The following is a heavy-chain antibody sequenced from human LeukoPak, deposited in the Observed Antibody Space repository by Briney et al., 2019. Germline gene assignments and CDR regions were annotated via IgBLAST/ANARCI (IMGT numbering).Heavy chain of an antibody. CDR1: GFTFSSYE. J-gene: IGHJ4*02. CDR2: IRYDGSNK. V-gene: IGHV3-30*02. D-gene: IGHD2-2*01. CDR3: AKDTGVVPAATFDY. Sequence: PGGSLRLSCAASGFTFSSYEFNWVRQVPGKGLEWVAFIRYDGSNKYYADSVMGRFTISRDNSKNTLYLQMNSLRAEDTAVYYCAKDTGVVPAATFDYGGQGTLVTVSS.